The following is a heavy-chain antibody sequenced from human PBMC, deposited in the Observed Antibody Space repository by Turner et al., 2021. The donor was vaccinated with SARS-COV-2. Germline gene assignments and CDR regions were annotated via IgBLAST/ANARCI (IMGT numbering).Heavy chain of an antibody. J-gene: IGHJ6*02. V-gene: IGHV3-49*03. CDR3: DSDTYDYLLYYYGMDI. CDR2: IRSKAYGGKT. D-gene: IGHD4-17*01. Sequence: EVRRVESGGGLVQPGRSLRLPCTASGFTLGDYAMSWFRQAPGKGLEWVGFIRSKAYGGKTEYAATVKGRFSISRDDSKSIAQLQRNSLKTEATAVYYCDSDTYDYLLYYYGMDIWGQGTTVTVSS. CDR1: GFTLGDYA.